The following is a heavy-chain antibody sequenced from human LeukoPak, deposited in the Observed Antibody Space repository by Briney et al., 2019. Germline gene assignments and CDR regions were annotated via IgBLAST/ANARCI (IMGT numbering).Heavy chain of an antibody. CDR3: AKDYFQRNGLYDAFDM. J-gene: IGHJ3*02. CDR1: GFSFNNFA. V-gene: IGHV3-23*01. Sequence: GGSLRLSCEASGFSFNNFAMSWVRQAPGKGLEWVSVIGGDGGGKYYADSVKGRFAISRDNSKNTLCLQMNSLRAEDTAVYYCAKDYFQRNGLYDAFDMWGQGTMVTVSS. D-gene: IGHD3-9*01. CDR2: IGGDGGGK.